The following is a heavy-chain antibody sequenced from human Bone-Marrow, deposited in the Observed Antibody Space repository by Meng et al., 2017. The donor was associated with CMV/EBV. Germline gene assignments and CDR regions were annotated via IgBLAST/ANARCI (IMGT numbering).Heavy chain of an antibody. CDR1: NFG. Sequence: NFGVSWVRQAPGQGLGFMGWISDYNGNTNYAQNLQGRVTLTTDSSTNTAFMELRGLRSGDTAVYYCARGGMMWRSGIVVEPATAFDFWGQGTLVTVSS. CDR2: ISDYNGNT. CDR3: ARGGMMWRSGIVVEPATAFDF. J-gene: IGHJ4*02. V-gene: IGHV1-18*01. D-gene: IGHD2-2*01.